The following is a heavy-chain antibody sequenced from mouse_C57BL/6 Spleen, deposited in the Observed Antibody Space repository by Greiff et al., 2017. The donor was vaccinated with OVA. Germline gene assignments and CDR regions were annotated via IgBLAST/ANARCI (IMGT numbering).Heavy chain of an antibody. CDR2: IYPGSGST. D-gene: IGHD1-1*01. CDR1: GYTFTSYW. J-gene: IGHJ1*03. CDR3: ARFPYYGTRSWYFDV. V-gene: IGHV1-55*01. Sequence: QVHVKQPGAELVKPGASVKMSCKASGYTFTSYWITWVKQRPGQGLEWIGDIYPGSGSTNYNEKFKSKATLTVDTSSSTAYMQLSSLTSEDSAVYYCARFPYYGTRSWYFDVWGTGTTVTVSS.